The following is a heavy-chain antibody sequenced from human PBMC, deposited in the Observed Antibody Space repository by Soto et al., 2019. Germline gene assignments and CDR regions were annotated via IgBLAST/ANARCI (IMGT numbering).Heavy chain of an antibody. D-gene: IGHD2-2*01. CDR1: GGTFSSYA. CDR3: ARGGFCSSTSCYEYYFDY. CDR2: IIPIFGTA. V-gene: IGHV1-69*01. J-gene: IGHJ4*02. Sequence: QVQLVQSGAEVKKPGSSVKVSCKASGGTFSSYAISWVXXXXGQGLEWMGGIIPIFGTANYAQKFQGRVTITADESTSTAYMELSSLRSEDTAVYYCARGGFCSSTSCYEYYFDYWGQGTLVTVSS.